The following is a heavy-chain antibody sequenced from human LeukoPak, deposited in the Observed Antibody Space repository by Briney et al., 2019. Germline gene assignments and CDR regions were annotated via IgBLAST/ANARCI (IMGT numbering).Heavy chain of an antibody. CDR2: INPNSSGT. J-gene: IGHJ6*02. Sequence: ASVKVSCKASGYTFTGYYMHWVRQAPGQGLEWMGWINPNSSGTNYAQKFQGWVTMTRDTSISTAYMELSRLRSDDTAVYYCARGEGYGGIYGMDVWGQGTTVTVSS. D-gene: IGHD4-23*01. CDR1: GYTFTGYY. V-gene: IGHV1-2*04. CDR3: ARGEGYGGIYGMDV.